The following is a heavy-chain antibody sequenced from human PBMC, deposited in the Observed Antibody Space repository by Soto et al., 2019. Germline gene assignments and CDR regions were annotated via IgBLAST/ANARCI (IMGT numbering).Heavy chain of an antibody. J-gene: IGHJ3*02. D-gene: IGHD2-2*01. Sequence: SVKVSCKASGGTFSSYTISWVRQAPGQGLEWMGRIIPTLGIANYAQKFQGRVTITADKSTSTAYMELSSLRSEDTAVYYCARGAGPAAFAFDIWGQGTMVTVSS. CDR3: ARGAGPAAFAFDI. CDR2: IIPTLGIA. V-gene: IGHV1-69*02. CDR1: GGTFSSYT.